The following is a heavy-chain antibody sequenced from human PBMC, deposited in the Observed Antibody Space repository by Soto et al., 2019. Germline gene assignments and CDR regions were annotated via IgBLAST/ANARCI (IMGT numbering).Heavy chain of an antibody. V-gene: IGHV4-31*03. J-gene: IGHJ4*02. CDR2: LYYSGST. Sequence: QVQLQESGPGLVKPSQTLSLTCSVSGGSVSSGDYYWSWIRQHPGKGLEWIGYLYYSGSTYYNPSLKSRVTISVDTSKNQFSLKLGSVTAADTAVYYCARAPSYGGNSEEFDYWAREPWSPSPQ. CDR3: ARAPSYGGNSEEFDY. D-gene: IGHD4-17*01. CDR1: GGSVSSGDYY.